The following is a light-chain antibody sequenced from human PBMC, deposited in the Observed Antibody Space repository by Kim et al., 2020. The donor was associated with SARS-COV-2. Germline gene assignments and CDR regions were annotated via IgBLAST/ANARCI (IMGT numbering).Light chain of an antibody. CDR2: GKS. CDR1: NVRNYH. CDR3: TSRDNPGFLLV. Sequence: SSELTQDPAVSVALGQTVTITCQGDNVRNYHTTWYQQKPGQAPILVHYGKSNRPSGIPDRFSGSASGDSASLTISGAQADDEADYYCTSRDNPGFLLVFG. V-gene: IGLV3-19*01. J-gene: IGLJ3*02.